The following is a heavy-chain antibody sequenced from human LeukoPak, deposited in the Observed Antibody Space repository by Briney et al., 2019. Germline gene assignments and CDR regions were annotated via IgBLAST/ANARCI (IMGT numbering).Heavy chain of an antibody. V-gene: IGHV1-2*04. D-gene: IGHD1-14*01. CDR3: ARALSRWYNYYFDY. J-gene: IGHJ4*02. CDR1: GYTFTGYY. CDR2: INPNSGGT. Sequence: GASVKASCKASGYTFTGYYMHWVRQAPGQGLEWMGWINPNSGGTNYAQKFQGWATMTRDTSISTAYMELSRLRSDDTAVYYCARALSRWYNYYFDYWGQGTLVTVSS.